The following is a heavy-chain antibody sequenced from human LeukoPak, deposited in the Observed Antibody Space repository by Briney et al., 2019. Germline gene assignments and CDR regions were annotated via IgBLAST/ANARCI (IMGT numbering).Heavy chain of an antibody. CDR3: ARSDRDYGSGSYYTPSLEY. V-gene: IGHV4-30-4*01. CDR2: IYYSVST. CDR1: GGSISSADYY. J-gene: IGHJ4*02. D-gene: IGHD3-10*01. Sequence: SQTLSLTCTVSGGSISSADYYWSWIRQPPRKGLEWIGYIYYSVSTYYNPSLKSRVTISVDTSKNQFSLKLSSVTAADTAVYYCARSDRDYGSGSYYTPSLEYWGQGTLVTVSS.